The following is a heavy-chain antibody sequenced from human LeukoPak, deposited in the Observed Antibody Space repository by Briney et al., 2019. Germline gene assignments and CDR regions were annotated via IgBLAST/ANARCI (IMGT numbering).Heavy chain of an antibody. D-gene: IGHD3-22*01. Sequence: ASAKVSCKASGYTFTSYYMHWLRQAPGQGPEWMGIINPSSGSTRYAQKFQGRVTVTRDTSTSTVYMELSSLRSEDTAVYYCARGFSEYHDSTGYYGNFDYWGQGTLVTVSS. J-gene: IGHJ4*02. CDR1: GYTFTSYY. V-gene: IGHV1-46*03. CDR3: ARGFSEYHDSTGYYGNFDY. CDR2: INPSSGST.